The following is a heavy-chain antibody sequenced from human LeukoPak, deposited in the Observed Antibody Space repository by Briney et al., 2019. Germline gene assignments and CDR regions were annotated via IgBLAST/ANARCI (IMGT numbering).Heavy chain of an antibody. V-gene: IGHV1-8*01. CDR2: MNPNSGNT. CDR3: ARAQGIPGYCSSTSCYYWFVP. Sequence: ASVKVSCKASGYTFTSYDINWVRQATGQGLEWMGWMNPNSGNTGYAQKFQGRVTMTRNTSISTAYMELSSLRSEDTAVYYCARAQGIPGYCSSTSCYYWFVPWGQGTLVTVSS. CDR1: GYTFTSYD. J-gene: IGHJ5*02. D-gene: IGHD2-2*01.